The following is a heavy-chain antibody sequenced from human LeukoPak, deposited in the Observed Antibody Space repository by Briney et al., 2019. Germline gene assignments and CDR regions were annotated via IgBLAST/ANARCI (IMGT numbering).Heavy chain of an antibody. V-gene: IGHV4-59*08. CDR1: GGSISSYY. Sequence: SETLSLTCTGSGGSISSYYWSWIRQPPGKGLEGIGYIYYSGSTNYNPSLKSRVTISVDTSKNHFSLKLSSVTAADTAVYYCASSYYRYTWNYAPIDYWGQGTLVTVSS. J-gene: IGHJ4*02. D-gene: IGHD1-7*01. CDR2: IYYSGST. CDR3: ASSYYRYTWNYAPIDY.